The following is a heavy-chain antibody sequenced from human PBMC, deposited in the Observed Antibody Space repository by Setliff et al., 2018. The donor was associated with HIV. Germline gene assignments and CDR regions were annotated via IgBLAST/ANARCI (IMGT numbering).Heavy chain of an antibody. CDR2: ISSSSSTI. V-gene: IGHV3-48*01. CDR1: GFTFSSYS. CDR3: ASALLGMRYFDI. Sequence: GGSLRLSCAASGFTFSSYSMNWVRQAPGKGLEWVSYISSSSSTIYYADSVKGRFTISRDNAKNSLYLQMNSLRAEDTAVYYCASALLGMRYFDIWGQGTMVTVSS. J-gene: IGHJ3*02.